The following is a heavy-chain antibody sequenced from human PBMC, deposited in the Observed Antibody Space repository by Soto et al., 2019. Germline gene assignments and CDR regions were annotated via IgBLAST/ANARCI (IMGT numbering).Heavy chain of an antibody. V-gene: IGHV1-2*02. Sequence: QVQLVQSGAEVKKPGSSVKVSCKASGGTFTANYIHWVRQAPGQGLEWMGWMSTSSGGTRFAEKFQGRVTLTRDTSISTAYMELTTLTLDDTAVYYCARGFGSSWFDYWGQGTLVAVSS. CDR3: ARGFGSSWFDY. J-gene: IGHJ4*02. CDR2: MSTSSGGT. D-gene: IGHD3-10*01. CDR1: GGTFTANY.